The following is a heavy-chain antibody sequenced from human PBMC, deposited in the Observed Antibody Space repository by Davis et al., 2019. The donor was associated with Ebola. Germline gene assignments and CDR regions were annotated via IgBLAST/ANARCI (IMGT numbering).Heavy chain of an antibody. V-gene: IGHV1-2*02. D-gene: IGHD6-19*01. Sequence: ASVKVSCKASGYTFTGYYMHWVRQAPGQGLEWMGWINPNTGGTNYAQKLQGRVTMTTDTSTSTAYMELRSLRSDDTAVYYCARGTMYSSGWYFDFWGQGTLVTVSS. CDR2: INPNTGGT. CDR3: ARGTMYSSGWYFDF. J-gene: IGHJ4*02. CDR1: GYTFTGYY.